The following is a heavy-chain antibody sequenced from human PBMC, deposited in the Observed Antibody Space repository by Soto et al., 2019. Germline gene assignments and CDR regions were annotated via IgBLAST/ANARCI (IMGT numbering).Heavy chain of an antibody. CDR1: GFPLSTYG. V-gene: IGHV3-23*01. CDR2: ITGTGGDT. J-gene: IGHJ6*02. Sequence: EVQLLESGGGLVQPGGSLRLSCAASGFPLSTYGMSWVHQAPGKGLEWVSSITGTGGDTYYADSVKGRFTSARDNSNNMLYLQMNSLRVEDTAVYYCARIRGYWYGLDVWGQGTTITVSS. CDR3: ARIRGYWYGLDV.